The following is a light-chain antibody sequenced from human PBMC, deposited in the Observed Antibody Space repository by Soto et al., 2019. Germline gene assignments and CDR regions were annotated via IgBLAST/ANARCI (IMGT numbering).Light chain of an antibody. CDR3: QQRYNWPKT. CDR1: QSVGTY. Sequence: EIVLTQSPATLSLSPGERATLSCRTSQSVGTYLAWSQHNPGQAPRLLIYDASNRATGIPARCSGSGSVTDFTLTIRSPEPEAFAVYYCQQRYNWPKTFGQGPKLEIK. V-gene: IGKV3-11*01. CDR2: DAS. J-gene: IGKJ2*01.